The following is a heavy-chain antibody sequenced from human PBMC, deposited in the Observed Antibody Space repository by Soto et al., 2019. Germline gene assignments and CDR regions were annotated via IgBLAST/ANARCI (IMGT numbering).Heavy chain of an antibody. J-gene: IGHJ5*02. D-gene: IGHD4-17*01. V-gene: IGHV1-8*01. CDR1: GYTFTSYD. Sequence: QVQLVQSGAEVKKPGASVKVSCKASGYTFTSYDINWVRQATGQGLEWMGWMNPNSGNTGYAQKFQGRVTMTRNTSISTDYMELSSLRSEDTAVYYCARGGDTVTTGKSWFDPWGQGTLVTVSS. CDR3: ARGGDTVTTGKSWFDP. CDR2: MNPNSGNT.